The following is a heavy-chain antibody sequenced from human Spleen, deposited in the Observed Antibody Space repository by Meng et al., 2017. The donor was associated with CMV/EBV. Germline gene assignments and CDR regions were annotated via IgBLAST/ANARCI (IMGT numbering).Heavy chain of an antibody. V-gene: IGHV3-11*04. D-gene: IGHD3-10*01. J-gene: IGHJ4*02. CDR3: ARDPHFGALDH. Sequence: GGSLRLSCAASGFTFSDYYMSWIRQAPGKGLEWVSYISSSGSTIYYADSVKGRFTISRDNSKNSVYLQMNSLRADDTAVYYCARDPHFGALDHWGQGTLVTVSS. CDR1: GFTFSDYY. CDR2: ISSSGSTI.